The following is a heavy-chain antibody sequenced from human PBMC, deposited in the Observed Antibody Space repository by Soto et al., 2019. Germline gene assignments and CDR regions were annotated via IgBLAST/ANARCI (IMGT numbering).Heavy chain of an antibody. V-gene: IGHV1-3*01. CDR3: ASLVDAVVVPAANDAFDI. CDR2: INAGNGNT. Sequence: QVQLVQSGAEVKKPGASVKVSCKASGYTFTSYAMHWVRQAPGQRLEWMGWINAGNGNTKYSQKFQGRVTITRDTSASTAYMELSSLRSEDTAVYYCASLVDAVVVPAANDAFDIWGQGTMVTVSS. CDR1: GYTFTSYA. D-gene: IGHD2-2*03. J-gene: IGHJ3*02.